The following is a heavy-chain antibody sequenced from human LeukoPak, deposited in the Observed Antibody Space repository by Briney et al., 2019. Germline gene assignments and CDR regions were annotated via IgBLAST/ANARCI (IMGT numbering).Heavy chain of an antibody. CDR3: ARTLRGVIIITHLGGWFDP. V-gene: IGHV1-8*01. D-gene: IGHD3-10*01. CDR1: GYTFTSYD. CDR2: MNPNSGNT. J-gene: IGHJ5*02. Sequence: ASVKVSCKASGYTFTSYDINWVRQATGQGLEWMGWMNPNSGNTGYAQKFQGRVTMTRNTSISTAYMELSSLRSEDTAVYYCARTLRGVIIITHLGGWFDPWGQGTLVTVSS.